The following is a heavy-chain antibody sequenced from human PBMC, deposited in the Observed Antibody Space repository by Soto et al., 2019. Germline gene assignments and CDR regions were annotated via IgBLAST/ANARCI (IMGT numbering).Heavy chain of an antibody. CDR3: ARRYGTTFDY. V-gene: IGHV4-59*01. J-gene: IGHJ4*01. Sequence: QVQLQESGPGLVKPSETLSLTCTVSGGSISSYYWSWIRQPPGKGLEWIGYIYYSGSTNYNPSLKSRVTISVDTSKNQFSLKLSSVTAADTAVYYSARRYGTTFDYWGHGTPVTVSS. CDR2: IYYSGST. CDR1: GGSISSYY. D-gene: IGHD1-7*01.